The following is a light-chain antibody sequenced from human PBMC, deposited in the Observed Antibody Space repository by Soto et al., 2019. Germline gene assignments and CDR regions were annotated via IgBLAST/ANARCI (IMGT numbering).Light chain of an antibody. CDR2: DAS. CDR3: HQYNSYWT. V-gene: IGKV1-5*01. J-gene: IGKJ1*01. Sequence: DIQITQSPSTLSASVGDRVTITCRASQSISSRLAWYQQKPGKDPKVLISDASSLESGVPSRFSGRGSGKEFTLTISSLQPEDFATYYSHQYNSYWTFGQGTKWIS. CDR1: QSISSR.